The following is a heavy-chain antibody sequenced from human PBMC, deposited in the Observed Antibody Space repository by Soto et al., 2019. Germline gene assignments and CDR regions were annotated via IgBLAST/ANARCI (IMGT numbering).Heavy chain of an antibody. Sequence: EVPLVESGGGLVQPGGSLRLSCAASGFTFSSYSMNWVRQDPGKGLEWVSYISSSSSTIYYADSVKGRFTISSDNAKNSLYLQMNSLRDEDTAVYYCAREPRYYYDSSGYLNGFDPWGQGTRVTVSS. CDR3: AREPRYYYDSSGYLNGFDP. CDR2: ISSSSSTI. V-gene: IGHV3-48*02. CDR1: GFTFSSYS. J-gene: IGHJ5*02. D-gene: IGHD3-22*01.